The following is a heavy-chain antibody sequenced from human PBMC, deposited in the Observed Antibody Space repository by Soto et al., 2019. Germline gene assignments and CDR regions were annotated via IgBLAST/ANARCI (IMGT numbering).Heavy chain of an antibody. CDR3: ANRIRRREGGSGSYSHYYGMDF. D-gene: IGHD3-10*01. CDR1: GYTFTGYY. Sequence: GASVKVSCKASGYTFTGYYMHWVRQAPGQGLEWMGWINPNSGGTNYAQKFQGWVTMTRDTSISTAYMGLSRLRSDDTAVYYRANRIRRREGGSGSYSHYYGMDFCGQGTTVTVS. J-gene: IGHJ6*02. V-gene: IGHV1-2*04. CDR2: INPNSGGT.